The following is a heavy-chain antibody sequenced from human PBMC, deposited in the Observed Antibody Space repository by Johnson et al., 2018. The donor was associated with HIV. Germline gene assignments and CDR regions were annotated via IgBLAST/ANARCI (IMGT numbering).Heavy chain of an antibody. D-gene: IGHD4-17*01. V-gene: IGHV3-30-3*01. CDR3: AGEWRNGDYEGAFYI. CDR2: ISNDGNKK. CDR1: GFTFITYA. Sequence: VQLVESGGGVVQPGRSLRLSCAASGFTFITYAMHWVRQAPGKGLEWVAVISNDGNKKFYENPLKGRFTISRDPSENTLYLQMNSLRPEDTAVYYCAGEWRNGDYEGAFYIWGQGTMVTVSS. J-gene: IGHJ3*02.